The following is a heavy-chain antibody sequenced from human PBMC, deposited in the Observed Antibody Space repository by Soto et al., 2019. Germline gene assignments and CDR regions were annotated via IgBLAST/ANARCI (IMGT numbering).Heavy chain of an antibody. Sequence: SETLSLTCTVSGGSISSSNYYWGWIRQPPGKGLEWIGSIYYSGSTYYNPSLNSRVTISVDTSKNQFSLKLSSVTAADTAVYYCARWYSYGSTFDYWGQGTLVTVSS. CDR3: ARWYSYGSTFDY. CDR2: IYYSGST. D-gene: IGHD5-18*01. CDR1: GGSISSSNYY. V-gene: IGHV4-39*07. J-gene: IGHJ4*02.